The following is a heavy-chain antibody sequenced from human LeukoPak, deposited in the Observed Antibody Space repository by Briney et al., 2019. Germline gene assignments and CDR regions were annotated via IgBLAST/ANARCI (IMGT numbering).Heavy chain of an antibody. D-gene: IGHD5-18*01. V-gene: IGHV3-23*01. CDR2: ISGSGGST. Sequence: GGSLRLSCAASGFTFSSYAMSWVRQAPGKELEWVSAISGSGGSTYYADSVKGRFTISRDNSKNTLYLQMNSLRAEDTAVYYCAKKIQLWTKLDYWGQGTLVTVSS. CDR3: AKKIQLWTKLDY. J-gene: IGHJ4*02. CDR1: GFTFSSYA.